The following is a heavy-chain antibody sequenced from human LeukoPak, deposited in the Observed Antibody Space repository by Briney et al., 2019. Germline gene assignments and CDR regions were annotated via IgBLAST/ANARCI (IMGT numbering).Heavy chain of an antibody. J-gene: IGHJ4*02. CDR3: SRGSGWLSVY. CDR2: ISGGTT. D-gene: IGHD6-19*01. Sequence: GRSLRLSCTASGFTFGDYIISWFRQAPEKGLEWVGFISGGTTEYAASVKGRFTISRDDSTSIAYLQMNSLTTEDTAVYYCSRGSGWLSVYWSQGTLVTVSS. V-gene: IGHV3-49*03. CDR1: GFTFGDYI.